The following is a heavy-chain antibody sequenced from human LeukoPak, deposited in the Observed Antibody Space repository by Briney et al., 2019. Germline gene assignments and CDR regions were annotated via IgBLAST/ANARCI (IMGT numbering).Heavy chain of an antibody. CDR3: ARHGAGKGYRSGGSCPIDY. CDR1: GGSISSYY. V-gene: IGHV4-59*08. J-gene: IGHJ4*02. CDR2: IYYSGST. D-gene: IGHD2-15*01. Sequence: SETLSLTCTVSGGSISSYYWSWIRQPPGKGLEWIGYIYYSGSTNYNPSLKSRVTISVDTSKNQFSLKLSSVTAADTAVYYCARHGAGKGYRSGGSCPIDYWGQGTLVTVSS.